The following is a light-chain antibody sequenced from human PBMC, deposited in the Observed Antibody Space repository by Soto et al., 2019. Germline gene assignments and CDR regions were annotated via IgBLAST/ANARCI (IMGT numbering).Light chain of an antibody. Sequence: ELVLTQSPGTLSLSPGERATLSCRASQSIRNSLAWYQQKPGQAPRLLLYGASTRATGIPARFSGGGSGTEFTLTISSLQSEDFAVYYCQQYNNWPPYTCGQGTKVDIK. CDR2: GAS. CDR3: QQYNNWPPYT. CDR1: QSIRNS. J-gene: IGKJ2*01. V-gene: IGKV3-15*01.